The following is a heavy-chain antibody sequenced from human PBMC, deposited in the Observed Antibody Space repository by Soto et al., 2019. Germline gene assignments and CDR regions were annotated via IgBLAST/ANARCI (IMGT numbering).Heavy chain of an antibody. CDR2: ISGNGVDV. Sequence: EVQLVESGGGLVQPGGSLRLSCSASGFTFSNHALHWVRQAPGKRLEYVSGISGNGVDVDYAASVNSRFTITRDNSKNTLYLPMTSLTTEETAIYYCVRDSSYTVTYDYWGQGTLVTVSS. CDR3: VRDSSYTVTYDY. CDR1: GFTFSNHA. D-gene: IGHD4-17*01. V-gene: IGHV3-64D*08. J-gene: IGHJ4*02.